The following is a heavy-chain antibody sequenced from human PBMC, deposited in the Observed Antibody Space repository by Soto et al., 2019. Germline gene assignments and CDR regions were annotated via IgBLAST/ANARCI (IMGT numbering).Heavy chain of an antibody. V-gene: IGHV4-61*01. J-gene: IGHJ3*02. CDR3: ARGITMVRGDAFDI. D-gene: IGHD3-10*01. CDR1: GGSVSSGSYY. Sequence: LSLTCTVSGGSVSSGSYYWSWIRQPPGKGLEWIGYIYYSGSTNYNPSLKSRVTISVDTSKNQFSLKLSSVTAADTAVYYCARGITMVRGDAFDIWGQGTMVTVSS. CDR2: IYYSGST.